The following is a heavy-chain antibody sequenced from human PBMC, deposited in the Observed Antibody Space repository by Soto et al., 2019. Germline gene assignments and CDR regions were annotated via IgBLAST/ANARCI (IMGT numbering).Heavy chain of an antibody. CDR2: IHPSGGGT. J-gene: IGHJ4*02. CDR3: ARGGHIAVVTASFDN. Sequence: QVQLVQSGAEVRKPGASVKVSCKPSGYTFNTYYLHWLRQAPGQALEWMGVIHPSGGGTTYAQKLLGRVTVTRDKSTTTVFMELSSLRSDDTAVYYCARGGHIAVVTASFDNWGQGTLVTVSS. D-gene: IGHD2-21*02. V-gene: IGHV1-46*02. CDR1: GYTFNTYY.